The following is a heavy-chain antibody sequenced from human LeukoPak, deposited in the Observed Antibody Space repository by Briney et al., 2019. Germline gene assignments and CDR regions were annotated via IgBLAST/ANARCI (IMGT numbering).Heavy chain of an antibody. CDR3: AREEGYCSGTSCSATLDY. D-gene: IGHD2-2*01. Sequence: ASVKVSCKASGYTFTGCYMHWVRQAPGQGLEWMGWINPNSGGTNYAQKFQGRVTMTRDTSISTAYMELSRLRSDDTAVYYCAREEGYCSGTSCSATLDYWGQGTLVTVSS. CDR2: INPNSGGT. J-gene: IGHJ4*02. CDR1: GYTFTGCY. V-gene: IGHV1-2*02.